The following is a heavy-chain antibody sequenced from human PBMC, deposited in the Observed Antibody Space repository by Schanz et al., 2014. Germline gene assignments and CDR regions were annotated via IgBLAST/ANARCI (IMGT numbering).Heavy chain of an antibody. CDR1: GFTFSDYY. CDR3: AKGMFGELSAFDI. V-gene: IGHV3-11*01. CDR2: MNESHSTI. J-gene: IGHJ3*02. Sequence: QVQLVESGGGLVKPGGSLRLSCAASGFTFSDYYMSWIRQARGKGLEWVSAMNESHSTIYYADSVRGRFTISGDSSKYTVYLQMNSLRAEDTAVYYCAKGMFGELSAFDIWGQGTMVTVSS. D-gene: IGHD3-10*02.